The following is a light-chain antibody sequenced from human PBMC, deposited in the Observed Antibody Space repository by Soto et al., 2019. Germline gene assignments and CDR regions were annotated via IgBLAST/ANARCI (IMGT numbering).Light chain of an antibody. V-gene: IGLV2-14*01. CDR3: SSYTSSNNRV. CDR1: SSDVGGYNY. CDR2: EVN. J-gene: IGLJ1*01. Sequence: QSVLTQPPSVSGSPGQSITISCTGTSSDVGGYNYVSWYQQHPGKAPKLMIYEVNNRPSGVSNRFSGSKSGNTASLTISGLQAEEEADYYCSSYTSSNNRVFGNWTKVTVL.